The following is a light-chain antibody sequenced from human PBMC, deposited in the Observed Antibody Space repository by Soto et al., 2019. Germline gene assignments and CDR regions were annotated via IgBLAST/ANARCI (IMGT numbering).Light chain of an antibody. CDR1: QSVSSNY. Sequence: ENVLTQSPGTLSLSPGERATLSCRASQSVSSNYLAWYQQKPGQAPRLLIFAASSRATGIPDRFSGSGSGTDFTLTISRLEPEDFAVYYCQQYGSSPLTFGGGTKVEIK. J-gene: IGKJ4*01. CDR2: AAS. V-gene: IGKV3-20*01. CDR3: QQYGSSPLT.